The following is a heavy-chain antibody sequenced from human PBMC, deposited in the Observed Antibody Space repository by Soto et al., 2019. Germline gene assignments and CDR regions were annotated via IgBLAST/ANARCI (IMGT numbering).Heavy chain of an antibody. J-gene: IGHJ4*02. CDR1: GFTFSSYG. CDR3: ARDGGDYDFWSGYYTSAY. D-gene: IGHD3-3*01. CDR2: IWYDGSNK. V-gene: IGHV3-33*01. Sequence: PGGSLRLSCAASGFTFSSYGMHWVRQAPGKGLEWVAVIWYDGSNKYYADSVKGRFTISRDNSKNTLYLQMNSLRAEDTAVYYCARDGGDYDFWSGYYTSAYWGQGTLVTVSS.